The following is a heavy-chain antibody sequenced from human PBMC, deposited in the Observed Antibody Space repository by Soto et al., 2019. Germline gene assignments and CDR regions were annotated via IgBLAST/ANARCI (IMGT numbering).Heavy chain of an antibody. J-gene: IGHJ4*02. CDR3: ARLSGYDPAGAADK. CDR1: GASVSSAEHY. D-gene: IGHD5-12*01. V-gene: IGHV4-30-4*01. CDR2: TYYRGGS. Sequence: QVQLQESGPGLVKSSQTLSLTCTLSGASVSSAEHYWSWIRQPPGKGLEWIGYTYYRGGSYYNASLQRRVSISVDTSQNQFSLKLTSVTAADTAVYYCARLSGYDPAGAADKWGPGILVSVSS.